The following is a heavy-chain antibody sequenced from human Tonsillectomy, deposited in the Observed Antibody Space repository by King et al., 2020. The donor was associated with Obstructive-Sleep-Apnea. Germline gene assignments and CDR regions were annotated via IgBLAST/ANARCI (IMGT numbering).Heavy chain of an antibody. CDR3: ARGSSSFSIYYYYGMDV. V-gene: IGHV1-69*01. CDR2: IIPIFGTA. D-gene: IGHD6-6*01. Sequence: QLVQSGAEVKKPGSSVKVSCKASGGTFSNYAISWVRQAPGQGLEWMGGIIPIFGTANYARKFQGRVTITADESTSTAYMELSSLRSEDTAVFYCARGSSSFSIYYYYGMDVWGQGTTVTVSS. J-gene: IGHJ6*02. CDR1: GGTFSNYA.